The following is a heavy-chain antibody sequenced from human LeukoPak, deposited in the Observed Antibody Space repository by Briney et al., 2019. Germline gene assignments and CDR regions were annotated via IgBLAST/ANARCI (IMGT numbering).Heavy chain of an antibody. CDR1: GGSFSRYY. CDR2: IYSGGST. Sequence: SSETLSLTCTVSGGSFSRYYWSWIRQSPGKGLEWVSVIYSGGSTYYADSVKGRFTISRDNAKNSLYLQMNSLRAEDTAVYYCARDVYDFWSGYFMGFDPWGQGTLVTVSS. J-gene: IGHJ5*02. CDR3: ARDVYDFWSGYFMGFDP. D-gene: IGHD3-3*01. V-gene: IGHV3-66*01.